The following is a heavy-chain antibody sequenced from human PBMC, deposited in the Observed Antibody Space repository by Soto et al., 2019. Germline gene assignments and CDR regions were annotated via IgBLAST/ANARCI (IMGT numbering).Heavy chain of an antibody. V-gene: IGHV3-21*01. J-gene: IGHJ6*02. CDR3: AKGGDSSSWYRIYYYYGMDV. CDR1: GFTFSSYS. CDR2: ISSSSSYI. D-gene: IGHD6-13*01. Sequence: GGSLRLSCAASGFTFSSYSMNWVRQAPGKGLEWVSSISSSSSYIYYADSVKGRFTISRDNAKNSLYLQMNSLRAEDTAVYYCAKGGDSSSWYRIYYYYGMDVWGQGTTVTVSS.